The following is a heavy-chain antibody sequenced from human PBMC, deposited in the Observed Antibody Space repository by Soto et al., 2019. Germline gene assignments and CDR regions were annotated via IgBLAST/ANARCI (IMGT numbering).Heavy chain of an antibody. V-gene: IGHV4-4*02. Sequence: SETLSLTCAVSGGSISSSNWWSWVRQPPGKGLEWIGEIYHSGSTNYNLSLKSRVTISVDKSKNQFSLKLSSVTAADTAVYYCASREYWQQLVRDYWGQGTLVTVSS. CDR3: ASREYWQQLVRDY. J-gene: IGHJ4*02. CDR1: GGSISSSNW. CDR2: IYHSGST. D-gene: IGHD6-13*01.